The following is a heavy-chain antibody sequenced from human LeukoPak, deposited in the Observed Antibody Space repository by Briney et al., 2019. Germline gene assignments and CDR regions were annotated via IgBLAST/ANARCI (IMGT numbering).Heavy chain of an antibody. J-gene: IGHJ4*02. Sequence: NASETLSLTCTVSGGSISDSRTWGWVRQPPGKGREWIANIHSDGRTASNPSLRSRLTISQDTSKNQFSLKVSSVTAADTAFYYCARVLTAAGLDFWGQGTLVTVSS. D-gene: IGHD6-25*01. CDR3: ARVLTAAGLDF. CDR1: GGSISDSRT. V-gene: IGHV4-39*07. CDR2: IHSDGRT.